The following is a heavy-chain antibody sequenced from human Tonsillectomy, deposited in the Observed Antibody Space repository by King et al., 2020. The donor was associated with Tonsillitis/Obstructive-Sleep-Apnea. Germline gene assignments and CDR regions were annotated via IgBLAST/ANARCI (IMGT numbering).Heavy chain of an antibody. D-gene: IGHD6-19*01. J-gene: IGHJ6*02. CDR3: ARHLPPGGLYSSVGYYYGMDV. V-gene: IGHV4-59*08. Sequence: QLQESGPGLVKPSETLSLTCTVSGGSISSYYWSWIRQPPGKGLEWIGYIYYSGSTNYNPSLKSRVTISVDTSKNQFSLKLSSVTAADTAVYYCARHLPPGGLYSSVGYYYGMDVWGQGTTVTVSS. CDR2: IYYSGST. CDR1: GGSISSYY.